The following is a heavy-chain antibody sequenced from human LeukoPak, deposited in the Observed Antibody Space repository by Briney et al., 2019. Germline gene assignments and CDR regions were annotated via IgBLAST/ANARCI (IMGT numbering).Heavy chain of an antibody. CDR3: ARGVVVPASVGWFDP. CDR1: GFTFSSYS. CDR2: ISSSSSTI. D-gene: IGHD2-2*01. Sequence: PGGSLRLSCAASGFTFSSYSMNWVRQAPGKGLEWVSYISSSSSTIYYADSVKGRFTISRDNAKNSLYLQMNSLRAEDAAVYYCARGVVVPASVGWFDPWGQGTLVTVSS. V-gene: IGHV3-48*04. J-gene: IGHJ5*02.